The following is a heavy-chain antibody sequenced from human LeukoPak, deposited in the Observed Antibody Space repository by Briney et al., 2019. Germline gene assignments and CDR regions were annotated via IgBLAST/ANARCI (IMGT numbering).Heavy chain of an antibody. CDR3: AKAYSYYYDSSGFDY. V-gene: IGHV3-23*01. CDR1: GFTFGSYA. Sequence: GGSLRLSCAASGFTFGSYAMSWVRQAPGKGLEWVSAISGSGGSTYYADSVKGRFTISRDNPKNTLYLQMNSLRAEDTAVYYCAKAYSYYYDSSGFDYWGQGTLVTVSS. J-gene: IGHJ4*02. CDR2: ISGSGGST. D-gene: IGHD3-22*01.